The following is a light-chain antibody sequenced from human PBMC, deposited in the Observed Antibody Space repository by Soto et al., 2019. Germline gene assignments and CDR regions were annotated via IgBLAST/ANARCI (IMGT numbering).Light chain of an antibody. CDR1: SSNIGAGYD. CDR2: GNS. Sequence: QSVLTQPPSVSGAPGQRVTISCTGSSSNIGAGYDVHWYQQLPGTAPKLLIYGNSNRPSGVPDRFSGSKSGTSASLAITRLQAEDEADYYCQSYDSSLSGSHVVFGGGTKLTGL. CDR3: QSYDSSLSGSHVV. J-gene: IGLJ2*01. V-gene: IGLV1-40*01.